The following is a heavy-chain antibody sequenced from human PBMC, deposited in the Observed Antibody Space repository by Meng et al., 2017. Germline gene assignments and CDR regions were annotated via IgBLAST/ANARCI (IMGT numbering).Heavy chain of an antibody. CDR2: IYHSGST. Sequence: SETLSLTCAVSGYSISSGYYWGWIRQPPGKGLEWIGSIYHSGSTYYNPSLKSRVTISVDTSKNQFSLKLSSVTAADTAVYYCARDKGATTVVMWGYFDYWGQGTLVTVSS. J-gene: IGHJ4*02. D-gene: IGHD4-23*01. V-gene: IGHV4-38-2*02. CDR3: ARDKGATTVVMWGYFDY. CDR1: GYSISSGYY.